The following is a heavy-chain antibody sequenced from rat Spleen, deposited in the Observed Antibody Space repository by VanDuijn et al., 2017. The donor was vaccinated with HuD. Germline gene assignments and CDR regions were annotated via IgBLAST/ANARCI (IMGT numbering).Heavy chain of an antibody. CDR2: ITTGGSNT. J-gene: IGHJ2*01. D-gene: IGHD1-9*01. Sequence: EVQLVESGGGLVQPGRSLKLSCAASGFTFSDYGVAWVRQAPTKGLEWVASITTGGSNTYYRDSVKGRFTVSRDNAKSTLYLQMDSLRSEDTASYYCARRHYGYTDYFDYWGQGVMVTVSS. V-gene: IGHV5S13*01. CDR3: ARRHYGYTDYFDY. CDR1: GFTFSDYG.